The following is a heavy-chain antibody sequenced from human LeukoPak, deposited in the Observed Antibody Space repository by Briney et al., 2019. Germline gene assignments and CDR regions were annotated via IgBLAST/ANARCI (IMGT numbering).Heavy chain of an antibody. D-gene: IGHD6-13*01. Sequence: GGSLRLSCVASGLTFSSYAMSWVRQAPGKGLEWISAISGSSGSTYYADSVKGRFTISRDNSKNTLYLQVNSLRAEDTAVYYCAKDRGSSSLYFDYSGQGTLVTVSS. J-gene: IGHJ4*02. CDR1: GLTFSSYA. CDR2: ISGSSGST. V-gene: IGHV3-23*01. CDR3: AKDRGSSSLYFDY.